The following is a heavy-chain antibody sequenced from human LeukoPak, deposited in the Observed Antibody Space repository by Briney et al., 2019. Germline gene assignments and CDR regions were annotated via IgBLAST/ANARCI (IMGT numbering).Heavy chain of an antibody. CDR3: ASRGYSYGYLVRY. D-gene: IGHD5-18*01. V-gene: IGHV3-7*01. Sequence: GGSLRLSCAASGFTFSSYWMSWVRQAPGKGLEWVANIKQDGSEKYYVDSVKGRFTISRDNAKNSLYLRMNSLRAEDTAVYYCASRGYSYGYLVRYWGQGTLVTVSS. J-gene: IGHJ4*02. CDR2: IKQDGSEK. CDR1: GFTFSSYW.